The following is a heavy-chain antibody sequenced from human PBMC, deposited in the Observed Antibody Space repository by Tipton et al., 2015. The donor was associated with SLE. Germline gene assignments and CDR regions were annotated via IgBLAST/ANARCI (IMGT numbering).Heavy chain of an antibody. CDR2: IHSSGST. J-gene: IGHJ4*02. CDR3: ARSDGGY. V-gene: IGHV4-59*01. D-gene: IGHD3-16*01. Sequence: TLSLTCTVSGGSINIYYWRWIRQPPGKGREWIGYIHSSGSTNYNSSLESRVTISIDTSRNQFPLKLTSVTAADTAVYYCARSDGGYWGQGTLVTVSS. CDR1: GGSINIYY.